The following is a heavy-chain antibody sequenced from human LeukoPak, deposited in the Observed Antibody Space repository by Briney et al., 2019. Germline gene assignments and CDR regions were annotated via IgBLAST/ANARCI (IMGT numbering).Heavy chain of an antibody. J-gene: IGHJ6*02. V-gene: IGHV3-74*01. CDR3: ARSCSSTSCPEDYYGMDV. CDR2: INSDGSST. CDR1: GFTFSSYW. D-gene: IGHD2-2*01. Sequence: GGSLRLSCAASGFTFSSYWMHWVRQAPGKGLVWVSRINSDGSSTSYADSVKGRFTISRDNAKNTLYLQMNSLRAEDTAVYYCARSCSSTSCPEDYYGMDVRGQGTTVTVSS.